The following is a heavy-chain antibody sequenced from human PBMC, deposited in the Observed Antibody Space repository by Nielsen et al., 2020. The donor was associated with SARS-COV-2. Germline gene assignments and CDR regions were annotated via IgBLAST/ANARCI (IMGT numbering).Heavy chain of an antibody. CDR3: AGGPDYGDYLLGY. J-gene: IGHJ4*02. CDR2: INPSGSGT. V-gene: IGHV3-74*01. CDR1: GFTFSSTW. Sequence: GGSLRLSCSASGFTFSSTWMDWVRQAPGQGLVWVSRINPSGSGTAYADSVKGRFAVSRDNAENTVVLQIHSLRVEDTAVYYCAGGPDYGDYLLGYWGQGTLVTVSS. D-gene: IGHD4-17*01.